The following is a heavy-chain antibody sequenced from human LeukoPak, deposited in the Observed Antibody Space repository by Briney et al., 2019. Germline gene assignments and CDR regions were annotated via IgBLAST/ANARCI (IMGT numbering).Heavy chain of an antibody. CDR3: ARAGGGVAHDYAFDT. CDR1: GYTFTSYG. J-gene: IGHJ3*02. V-gene: IGHV1-18*01. CDR2: ISAYNGNT. D-gene: IGHD3-16*01. Sequence: ASVKVSCKASGYTFTSYGISWVRQAPGQGLEWMGWISAYNGNTNSAQKVQGRVTMTTDTSTSTAYMELRNLRSDDTAVYYCARAGGGVAHDYAFDTWGQGTMVTVSS.